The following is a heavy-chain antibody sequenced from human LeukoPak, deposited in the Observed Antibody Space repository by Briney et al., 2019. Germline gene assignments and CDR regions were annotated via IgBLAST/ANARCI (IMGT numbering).Heavy chain of an antibody. CDR2: IWYDGSNK. V-gene: IGHV3-33*01. D-gene: IGHD3-22*01. J-gene: IGHJ4*02. Sequence: LPGGSLRLSCAASGFTFGSYGMHWVRQAPGKGLEWVAVIWYDGSNKYYAASVKGRFTISRDNSKNTLYLQMNSLRAEDTAVYYCASGYYYDSSGYYSSDYWGQGTLVTVSS. CDR1: GFTFGSYG. CDR3: ASGYYYDSSGYYSSDY.